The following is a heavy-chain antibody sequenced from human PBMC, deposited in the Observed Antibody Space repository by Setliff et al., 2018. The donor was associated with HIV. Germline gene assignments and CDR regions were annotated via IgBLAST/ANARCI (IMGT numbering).Heavy chain of an antibody. CDR3: ARNPCSGGSCPDAFDI. Sequence: SETLSLTCTVSGGSISSYYWSWIRQPPGKGLEWIGYIYYSGSTNYNPSLKSRVTISVDTSKNQFSLKLSSVTAADTAVYYCARNPCSGGSCPDAFDIWGQGTMVTVTS. V-gene: IGHV4-59*01. D-gene: IGHD2-15*01. CDR1: GGSISSYY. CDR2: IYYSGST. J-gene: IGHJ3*02.